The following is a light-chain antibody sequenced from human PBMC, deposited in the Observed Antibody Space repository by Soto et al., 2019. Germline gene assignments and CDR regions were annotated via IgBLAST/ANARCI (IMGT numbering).Light chain of an antibody. CDR1: QSVSSY. J-gene: IGKJ5*01. CDR2: DAS. V-gene: IGKV3-11*01. Sequence: EIVLTQSPATLSLSPGDRTTLSCRAGQSVSSYLAWYQQKPGQAPRLLIYDASNRATGIPARFSGSGSGTDFTLTISSLEPEDFAVYYCQQRSNWRITFGQGTRLEIK. CDR3: QQRSNWRIT.